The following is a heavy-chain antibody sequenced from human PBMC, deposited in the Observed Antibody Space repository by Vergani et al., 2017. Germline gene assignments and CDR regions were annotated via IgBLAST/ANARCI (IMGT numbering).Heavy chain of an antibody. D-gene: IGHD4-17*01. CDR2: ISGSGGST. CDR1: GFTFSSYA. Sequence: EVQLLESGGGLVQPGGSLRLSCAASGFTFSSYAMSGFRQPPGKGLEWVSAISGSGGSTYYADSVKGRFTISRDNAKNSLYLQMNSLRDEDTAVYYCARGTTVDYWGQGTLVTVSS. J-gene: IGHJ4*02. V-gene: IGHV3-23*01. CDR3: ARGTTVDY.